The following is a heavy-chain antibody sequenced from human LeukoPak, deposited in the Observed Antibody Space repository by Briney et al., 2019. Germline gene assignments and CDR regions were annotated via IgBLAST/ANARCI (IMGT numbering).Heavy chain of an antibody. J-gene: IGHJ4*02. Sequence: ASVKVSCKASGYTFTGYYMHWVRQAPGQGLEWMGRINPNSGGTNYAQKFQGRVTMTRDTSISTAYMELSRLRSDDTAVYYRARTVEELVAATPGPYFDYWGQGTLVTVSS. CDR3: ARTVEELVAATPGPYFDY. D-gene: IGHD2-15*01. V-gene: IGHV1-2*06. CDR1: GYTFTGYY. CDR2: INPNSGGT.